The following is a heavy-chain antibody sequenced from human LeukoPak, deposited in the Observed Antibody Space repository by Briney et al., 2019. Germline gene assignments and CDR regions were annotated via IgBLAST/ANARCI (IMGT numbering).Heavy chain of an antibody. D-gene: IGHD2-8*01. V-gene: IGHV3-9*01. J-gene: IGHJ4*02. CDR1: GFTFDDYA. CDR2: ISWNSGNI. Sequence: PGRSLRLSCAASGFTFDDYAMHWVRQAPGKGLEWVSGISWNSGNIGYADSVKGRFTISRDNAKNSLYLQMNSLRAEDTALYYCAKDRYARTSLFDYWGQGTLVTVSS. CDR3: AKDRYARTSLFDY.